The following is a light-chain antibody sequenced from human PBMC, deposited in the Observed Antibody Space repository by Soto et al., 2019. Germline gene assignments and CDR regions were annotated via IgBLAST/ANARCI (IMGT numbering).Light chain of an antibody. V-gene: IGKV4-1*01. CDR1: QNVLYNSNNKNY. CDR3: QQYYSSPRT. CDR2: WAS. J-gene: IGKJ1*01. Sequence: DIVMTQSPDSLAVSLGERATINCKSSQNVLYNSNNKNYLAWYQQKPGQPPKLLIYWASTRESGVPDRFSGSGSGTDFTLTISSLQAEDVAVYYCQQYYSSPRTFDQGTKVEIK.